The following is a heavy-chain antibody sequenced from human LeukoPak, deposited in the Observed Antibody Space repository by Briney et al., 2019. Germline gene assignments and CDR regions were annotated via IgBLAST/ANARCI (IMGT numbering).Heavy chain of an antibody. V-gene: IGHV7-4-1*02. CDR3: AREYNPTDYGDYYYYGMDV. CDR2: INTNTGNP. J-gene: IGHJ6*02. CDR1: GYTFTSYA. D-gene: IGHD4-17*01. Sequence: ASVKVSCKASGYTFTSYAMNWVRQAPGRGLEWMGWINTNTGNPTYAQGFTGRFVFSLDTSVSTAYLQISSLKAEDTAVYYCAREYNPTDYGDYYYYGMDVWGQGTTVTVSS.